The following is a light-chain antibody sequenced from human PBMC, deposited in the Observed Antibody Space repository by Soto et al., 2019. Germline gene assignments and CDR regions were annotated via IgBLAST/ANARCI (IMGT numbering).Light chain of an antibody. CDR3: LQDYTYPWT. V-gene: IGKV1-6*01. J-gene: IGKJ1*01. CDR1: QGIRSD. CDR2: AAS. Sequence: IQMTQSPSSLSASVGDRVTITCRASQGIRSDLGWFQQKPGKAPKLLLSAASILQSGVPSRFSGSGSGTDFTLTISVLQPEDFASYYCLQDYTYPWTFGQGTKVEIK.